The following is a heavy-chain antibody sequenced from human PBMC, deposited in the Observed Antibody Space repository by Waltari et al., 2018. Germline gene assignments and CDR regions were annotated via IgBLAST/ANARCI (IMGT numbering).Heavy chain of an antibody. J-gene: IGHJ4*02. CDR2: INHSGST. D-gene: IGHD6-6*01. Sequence: QVQLQQWGAGLLKPSETLSLTCAVYGGSFRGYYWSWIRQPPGKGLEWIGEINHSGSTNYNPSLKSRVTISVDTSKNQFSLKLSSVTAADTAVYYCARALGGQLAVFDYWGQGTLVTVSS. CDR3: ARALGGQLAVFDY. V-gene: IGHV4-34*01. CDR1: GGSFRGYY.